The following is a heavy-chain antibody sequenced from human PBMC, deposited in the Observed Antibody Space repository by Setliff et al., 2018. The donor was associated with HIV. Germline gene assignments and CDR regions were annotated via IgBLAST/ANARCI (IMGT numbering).Heavy chain of an antibody. CDR2: INHSGST. CDR1: GGSFSGYY. CDR3: ARLTTTYYYDSSAYYHPV. D-gene: IGHD3-22*01. V-gene: IGHV4-34*01. Sequence: SETLSLTCAVYGGSFSGYYWSWIRQPPGKGLEWIGEINHSGSTNYNPSLKSRVTITVDTSKNQFSLKLSSVTAADTAVFYCARLTTTYYYDSSAYYHPVWGQGTLVTVSS. J-gene: IGHJ4*02.